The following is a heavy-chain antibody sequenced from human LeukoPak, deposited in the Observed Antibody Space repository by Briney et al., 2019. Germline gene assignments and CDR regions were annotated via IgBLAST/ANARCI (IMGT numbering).Heavy chain of an antibody. Sequence: GESLKISCKGSGYSFTSYWIGWVRQMPGKGLEWMGIIYPGDSDTRNSPSFQGQVTISVDKSISTVYLQWSSLKASDTAMYYCARAKNGYSSSSPLDYWGQGTLVTVSS. CDR1: GYSFTSYW. D-gene: IGHD6-6*01. CDR3: ARAKNGYSSSSPLDY. V-gene: IGHV5-51*01. J-gene: IGHJ4*02. CDR2: IYPGDSDT.